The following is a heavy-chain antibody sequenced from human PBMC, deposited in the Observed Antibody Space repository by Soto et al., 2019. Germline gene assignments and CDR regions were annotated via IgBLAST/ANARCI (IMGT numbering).Heavy chain of an antibody. V-gene: IGHV1-18*01. J-gene: IGHJ3*02. Sequence: QVQLVQSGAEVKKPGASVKVSCKASGYTFTSNGISWVRQAPGQGLEWIGWISADKGNTNYAQKVQGRVTMTRDTSTSTFYMELRSLTSEDTAVYFCARDRAHGFDIWGQGTMGTVSS. CDR3: ARDRAHGFDI. CDR1: GYTFTSNG. CDR2: ISADKGNT.